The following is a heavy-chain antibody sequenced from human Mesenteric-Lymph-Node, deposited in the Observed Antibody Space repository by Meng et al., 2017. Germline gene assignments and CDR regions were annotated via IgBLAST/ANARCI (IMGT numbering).Heavy chain of an antibody. CDR1: GGTFGNDA. V-gene: IGHV1-69*01. CDR2: IIPIFGMA. J-gene: IGHJ4*02. CDR3: ARGPYSGSYSHLNY. Sequence: QGQLVESGAEVKKPESAGKVSCKASGGTFGNDAITWVRQAPGQGLEWMGGIIPIFGMANSADKFQGRLTLTADDSASTAYMELSSLRSEDTAVYYCARGPYSGSYSHLNYWGQGTLVTVSS. D-gene: IGHD3-10*01.